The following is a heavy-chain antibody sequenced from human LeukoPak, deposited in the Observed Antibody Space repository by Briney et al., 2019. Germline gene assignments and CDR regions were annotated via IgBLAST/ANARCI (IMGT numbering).Heavy chain of an antibody. CDR3: AELGITMIGGV. CDR2: ISSSGSTI. CDR1: GFTFSSYA. J-gene: IGHJ6*04. D-gene: IGHD3-10*02. Sequence: GGSLRLSCAASGFTFSSYAMHWVRQAPGKGLEWVSYISSSGSTIYYADSVKGRFTISRDNAKNSLYLQMNSLRAEDTAVYYCAELGITMIGGVWGKGTTVTIPS. V-gene: IGHV3-48*03.